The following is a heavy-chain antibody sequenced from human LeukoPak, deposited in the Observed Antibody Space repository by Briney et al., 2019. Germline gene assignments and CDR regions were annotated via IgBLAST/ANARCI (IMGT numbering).Heavy chain of an antibody. Sequence: GASVKVSCKASGYTFTSYGISWVRQAPGQGLEWMGWISAYNGNTNYAQKLQGRVTMTTDTSTGTAYMELRSLRSDDTAVYYCARFPGDIVVVPAAPIDAFDIWGQGTMVTVSS. V-gene: IGHV1-18*01. CDR1: GYTFTSYG. CDR3: ARFPGDIVVVPAAPIDAFDI. CDR2: ISAYNGNT. D-gene: IGHD2-2*01. J-gene: IGHJ3*02.